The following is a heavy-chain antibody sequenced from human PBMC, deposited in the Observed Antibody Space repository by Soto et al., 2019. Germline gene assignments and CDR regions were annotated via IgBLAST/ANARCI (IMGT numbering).Heavy chain of an antibody. CDR1: GGSISSYY. J-gene: IGHJ3*02. CDR3: AREGGYYYDSSGGAPDAFDI. V-gene: IGHV4-59*01. CDR2: IYYSGST. Sequence: PSETLSLTCTVSGGSISSYYWSWIRQPPGKGLEWIGYIYYSGSTNYNPSLKSRVTISVDTSKNQFSLKLSSVTAADTAVYYCAREGGYYYDSSGGAPDAFDIWGQGTMVTVSS. D-gene: IGHD3-22*01.